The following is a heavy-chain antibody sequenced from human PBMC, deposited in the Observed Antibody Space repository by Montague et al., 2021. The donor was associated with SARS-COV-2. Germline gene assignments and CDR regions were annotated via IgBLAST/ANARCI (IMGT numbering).Heavy chain of an antibody. CDR3: ASGYSGYEDPTGFDT. D-gene: IGHD5-12*01. V-gene: IGHV4-39*01. Sequence: SETLSLTCTVSGGSISSSSYYWGWIRQPQGKGLEWIGSIYYSGSTYYNPSLQSRVTISVDKSKNQFSLKLSTVTAADTAVYYCASGYSGYEDPTGFDTWGQGTLVTVSS. CDR1: GGSISSSSYY. CDR2: IYYSGST. J-gene: IGHJ5*02.